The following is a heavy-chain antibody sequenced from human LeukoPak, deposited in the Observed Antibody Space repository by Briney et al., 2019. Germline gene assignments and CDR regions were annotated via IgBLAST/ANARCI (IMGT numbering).Heavy chain of an antibody. CDR3: ARNSIQLWEIEYYFDY. Sequence: ASVKVSCKASGYTFTGYYMHWVRQAPGQGLEWMGWINPNSGGTNYAQKFQGRVTMTRDTSISTAYMELSRLRSDDTAVYYCARNSIQLWEIEYYFDYWGQGTLVTVSS. CDR1: GYTFTGYY. D-gene: IGHD5-18*01. CDR2: INPNSGGT. J-gene: IGHJ4*02. V-gene: IGHV1-2*02.